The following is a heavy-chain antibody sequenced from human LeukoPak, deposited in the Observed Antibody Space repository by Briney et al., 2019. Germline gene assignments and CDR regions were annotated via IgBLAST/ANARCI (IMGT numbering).Heavy chain of an antibody. Sequence: GGSLRLSCAASGFTFRTYWMHWVRQAPGKGLKWVSRVNSDASNTNYADSVKGRFTISKDNAKNTVYLQMNSLRGDDTAVYYCAIGSYIRNFDYWGQGTLVTVSS. CDR2: VNSDASNT. CDR3: AIGSYIRNFDY. V-gene: IGHV3-74*01. CDR1: GFTFRTYW. J-gene: IGHJ4*02. D-gene: IGHD3-10*01.